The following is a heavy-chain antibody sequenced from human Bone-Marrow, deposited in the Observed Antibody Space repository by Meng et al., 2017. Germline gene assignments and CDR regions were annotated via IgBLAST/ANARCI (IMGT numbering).Heavy chain of an antibody. D-gene: IGHD1-26*01. CDR1: GFTFSSYS. V-gene: IGHV3-21*01. Sequence: EVQLVESGGGLVRPGGSLRLSCAASGFTFSSYSMNWVRQAPGKGLEWVSSISGSSRYIYYADSLKGRFTISRDNAKNSVYLQMNSLRAEDTAVYYCARKQVGATSWNFDLWGRGTLVTFSS. CDR3: ARKQVGATSWNFDL. J-gene: IGHJ2*01. CDR2: ISGSSRYI.